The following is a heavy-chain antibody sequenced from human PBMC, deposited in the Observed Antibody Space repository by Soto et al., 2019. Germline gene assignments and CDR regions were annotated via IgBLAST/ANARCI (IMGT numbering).Heavy chain of an antibody. CDR2: IWYDGSNK. Sequence: PGGSLRLSCAASGFTFSSYGMDWVRQAPGKGLEWVAVIWYDGSNKYYADSVKGRFTISRDNSKNTLYLQMNSLRAEDTAVYYCAKDFHPRGRSSSSGGWFDPWGQGTLVTVSS. J-gene: IGHJ5*02. V-gene: IGHV3-33*06. D-gene: IGHD6-6*01. CDR1: GFTFSSYG. CDR3: AKDFHPRGRSSSSGGWFDP.